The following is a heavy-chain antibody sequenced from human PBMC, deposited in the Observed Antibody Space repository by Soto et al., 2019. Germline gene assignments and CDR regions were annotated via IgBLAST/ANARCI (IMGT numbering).Heavy chain of an antibody. CDR1: GFSFSSYV. CDR2: LSYYERDK. D-gene: IGHD2-2*01. J-gene: IGHJ4*02. CDR3: AREGSGDAYNAGGAMDY. V-gene: IGHV3-30*03. Sequence: LRLSCGTSGFSFSSYVLHWVRQAPGKGLEWVAVLSYYERDKYYADSVKGRFTISRDNSKNTLYLQMNSLRAEDTAVYYCAREGSGDAYNAGGAMDYWGQGTLVTVSS.